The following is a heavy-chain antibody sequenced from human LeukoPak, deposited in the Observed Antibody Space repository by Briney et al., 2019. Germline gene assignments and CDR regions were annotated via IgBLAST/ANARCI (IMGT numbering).Heavy chain of an antibody. J-gene: IGHJ5*02. D-gene: IGHD6-19*01. Sequence: SETLSLTCTVSGGSISSSSYYWGWIRQPPGKGLEWIGSIYYSGSTYYNPSLKSRVTISVDTSKNQFSLKLSSVTAADTAVYYCARVAVAGPVPNWFDPWGQGTPVTVSS. V-gene: IGHV4-39*07. CDR3: ARVAVAGPVPNWFDP. CDR1: GGSISSSSYY. CDR2: IYYSGST.